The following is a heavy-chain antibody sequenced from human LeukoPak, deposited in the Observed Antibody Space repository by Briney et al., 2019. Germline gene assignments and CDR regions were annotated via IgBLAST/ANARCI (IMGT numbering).Heavy chain of an antibody. D-gene: IGHD6-13*01. CDR1: GITLRSYA. V-gene: IGHV3-48*03. Sequence: PGGSLRLSCAASGITLRSYAMHWVRQAPGKGLEWVSYISSSGNTTYHADSVKGRFTISRDNAKNSLYLQMSSLRAEDTAVYYCARDGGSSWYFDYWGQGTLVTVSS. CDR3: ARDGGSSWYFDY. J-gene: IGHJ4*02. CDR2: ISSSGNTT.